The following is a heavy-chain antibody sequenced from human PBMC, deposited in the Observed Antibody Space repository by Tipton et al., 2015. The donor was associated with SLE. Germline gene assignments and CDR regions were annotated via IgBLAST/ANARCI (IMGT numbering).Heavy chain of an antibody. CDR2: INYKGST. CDR3: ARGPPFMEWERNWFDP. J-gene: IGHJ5*02. D-gene: IGHD3-3*02. Sequence: TLSLTCTVSRGSINSNSYYWGWIRQPPGKGLEWIGSINYKGSTYYTSSLKSRVTISVDPSKNQFFLNLTSVTAADTAVYYCARGPPFMEWERNWFDPWGQGTQVTVSS. CDR1: RGSINSNSYY. V-gene: IGHV4-39*07.